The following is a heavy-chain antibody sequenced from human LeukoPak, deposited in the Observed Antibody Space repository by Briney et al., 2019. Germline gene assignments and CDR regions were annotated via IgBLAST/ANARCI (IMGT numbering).Heavy chain of an antibody. V-gene: IGHV4-59*08. CDR2: IYYSGST. D-gene: IGHD3-10*01. CDR1: GGSISSYY. Sequence: PSETLSLSCTVSGGSISSYYWSWIRQPPGKGLEWIGYIYYSGSTNYNPSLKSRVTISVDTSKNQFSLKLSSVTAADTALYYCASSVRGVMIFDYWGQGTLVTVSS. J-gene: IGHJ4*02. CDR3: ASSVRGVMIFDY.